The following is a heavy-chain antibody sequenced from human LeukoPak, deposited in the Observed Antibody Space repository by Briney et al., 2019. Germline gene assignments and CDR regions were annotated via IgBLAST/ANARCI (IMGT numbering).Heavy chain of an antibody. CDR3: AGRGYYGSGRPPLGNNWFDP. V-gene: IGHV3-21*01. J-gene: IGHJ5*02. CDR2: ITTASTYI. D-gene: IGHD3-10*01. Sequence: GGSLRLSCAASGFTFSSYSMNWVRQAPGKGLEWVSSITTASTYIYYADSVKGRFTISRDNAKNSLYLQMNSLSAEDTAVYYCAGRGYYGSGRPPLGNNWFDPWGQGTLVTVSS. CDR1: GFTFSSYS.